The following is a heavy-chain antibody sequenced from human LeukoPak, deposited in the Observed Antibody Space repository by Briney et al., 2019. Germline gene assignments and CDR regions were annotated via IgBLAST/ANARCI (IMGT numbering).Heavy chain of an antibody. Sequence: GRSLRLSCAASGFTFSSYAIHWVRQAPGKGLEWVAVISYDGSNKYYADSVKGRFTISRDNSKNTLYLQMNSLRAEDTAVYYCASPYDILTGPRAFDIWGQGTMVTVSS. CDR1: GFTFSSYA. CDR3: ASPYDILTGPRAFDI. CDR2: ISYDGSNK. D-gene: IGHD3-9*01. V-gene: IGHV3-30-3*01. J-gene: IGHJ3*02.